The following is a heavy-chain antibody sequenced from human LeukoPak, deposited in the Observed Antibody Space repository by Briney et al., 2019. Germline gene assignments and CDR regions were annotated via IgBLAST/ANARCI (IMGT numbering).Heavy chain of an antibody. CDR3: ARASGYGSGSYLLNYYYGMDV. J-gene: IGHJ6*02. D-gene: IGHD3-10*01. CDR1: GGSISSYY. V-gene: IGHV4-59*01. Sequence: PSETLSLTCTVSGGSISSYYWSWIRQPPGKGLEWIGYIYYSGSTNYNPSLKSRVTISVDTSKNQFSLKLSSVTAADTAVYYCARASGYGSGSYLLNYYYGMDVWGQGTTVTVSS. CDR2: IYYSGST.